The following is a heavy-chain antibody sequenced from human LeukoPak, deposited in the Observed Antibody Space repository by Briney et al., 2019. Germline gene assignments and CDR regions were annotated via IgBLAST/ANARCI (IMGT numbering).Heavy chain of an antibody. CDR1: GFTVSSYA. CDR2: ISGSGGST. CDR3: AKDRSSGWYEIYYFDY. J-gene: IGHJ4*02. V-gene: IGHV3-23*01. D-gene: IGHD6-19*01. Sequence: PGGSLRLSCAASGFTVSSYAMSWVRQAPGKGLEGVSAISGSGGSTYYADSVKGRFTIARDNSKNTLYLQMNSLRAEDTAVYYCAKDRSSGWYEIYYFDYWGQGTLVTVSS.